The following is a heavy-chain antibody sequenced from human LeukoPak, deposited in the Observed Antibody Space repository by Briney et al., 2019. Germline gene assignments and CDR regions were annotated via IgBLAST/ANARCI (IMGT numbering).Heavy chain of an antibody. Sequence: PGGTLRLSCAASGFTFSSYGMSWVRQAPGKGLEWVSAISGSGGSTYYADSVKGRFTISRDNSKNTLYLQMNSLRAEDTAVYDCAKRMIVVVITGDYFDYWGQGTLVTVSS. CDR1: GFTFSSYG. CDR3: AKRMIVVVITGDYFDY. D-gene: IGHD3-22*01. V-gene: IGHV3-23*01. J-gene: IGHJ4*02. CDR2: ISGSGGST.